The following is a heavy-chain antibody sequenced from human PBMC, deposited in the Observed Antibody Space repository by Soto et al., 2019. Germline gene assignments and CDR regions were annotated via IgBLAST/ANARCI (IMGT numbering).Heavy chain of an antibody. Sequence: QVQLVQSGAEVRKPGASVNISCRASGFTFSDHLINWVRQVPGQSLEWMGWINADNGTTKYSQTFQGRVTISRHSSASIVYVEVSDLTSEDTAVFYCARDILSVGPHANDAFEVWGQGTMVTVSS. J-gene: IGHJ3*01. D-gene: IGHD2-8*02. CDR2: INADNGTT. CDR1: GFTFSDHL. CDR3: ARDILSVGPHANDAFEV. V-gene: IGHV1-3*01.